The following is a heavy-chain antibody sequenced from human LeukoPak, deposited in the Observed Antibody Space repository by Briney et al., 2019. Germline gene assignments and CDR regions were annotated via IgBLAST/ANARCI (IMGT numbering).Heavy chain of an antibody. V-gene: IGHV3-15*01. J-gene: IGHJ4*02. CDR2: IKSKTDSGTT. CDR1: GFTFSNAW. D-gene: IGHD6-13*01. Sequence: GGSLRLSCAASGFTFSNAWMSWVRQAPGKGVEWVGRIKSKTDSGTTDYAAPVKGRCTISRDDSKNTLYLQMNSLKTEDTAVYYCTKLILAAADTGDYWGQGTLVTVSS. CDR3: TKLILAAADTGDY.